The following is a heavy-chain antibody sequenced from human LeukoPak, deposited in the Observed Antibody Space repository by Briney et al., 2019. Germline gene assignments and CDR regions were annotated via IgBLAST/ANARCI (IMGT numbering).Heavy chain of an antibody. CDR3: ARDRGHGITGAFDI. Sequence: GGSLRLSCAASGFIFNNYGLIWVRQAPGKGLEWVAVIWYDGSNKYYADSVKGRFIISRENSKNTLYPQMNSLRAEDAAVYYCARDRGHGITGAFDIWGQGTMVTVSS. D-gene: IGHD1-14*01. J-gene: IGHJ3*02. V-gene: IGHV3-33*08. CDR2: IWYDGSNK. CDR1: GFIFNNYG.